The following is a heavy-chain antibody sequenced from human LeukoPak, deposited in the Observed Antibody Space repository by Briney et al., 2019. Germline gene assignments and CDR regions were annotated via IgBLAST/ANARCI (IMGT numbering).Heavy chain of an antibody. CDR2: IWYDGSNK. V-gene: IGHV3-33*01. J-gene: IGHJ4*02. CDR3: ARASGYDFWSGYYYY. CDR1: GFTFSSYG. Sequence: GRSLRLSCAASGFTFSSYGMHWVRQAPGKGLEWVAVIWYDGSNKYYADSVKGRFTISRDNSKNTLYLQMNSLRAEDTAVYYCARASGYDFWSGYYYYWGQGTLVTVSS. D-gene: IGHD3-3*01.